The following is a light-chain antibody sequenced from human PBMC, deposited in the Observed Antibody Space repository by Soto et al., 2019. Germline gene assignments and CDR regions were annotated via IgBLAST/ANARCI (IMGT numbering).Light chain of an antibody. Sequence: QSVLTQPPSVSGAPGQRGTISCTGSSSNIGAGYDVHWYQQFPGSAPKLLIYGDNNRPSGVPDRFSGSKSGTSASLAITGLQAEDDADYYCQSYDSSLSGLLFGGGTKLTVL. CDR3: QSYDSSLSGLL. J-gene: IGLJ2*01. CDR2: GDN. CDR1: SSNIGAGYD. V-gene: IGLV1-40*01.